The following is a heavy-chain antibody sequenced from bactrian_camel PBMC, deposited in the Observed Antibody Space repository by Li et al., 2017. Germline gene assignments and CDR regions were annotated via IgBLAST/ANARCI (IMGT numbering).Heavy chain of an antibody. CDR2: IGTYDST. D-gene: IGHD2*01. V-gene: IGHV3S55*01. Sequence: HVQLVESGGGSVPAGGSLRLSCAASGYRYSSVCMGWFRQAPGKERKRVAVIGTYDSTYYADSVKGRFTISNDNAKNTLYLEMNALKPEDTAMYYCAAVNCAQRFPVPEWEGFDSGYWGQGTQVTVS. J-gene: IGHJ6*01. CDR1: GYRYSSVC. CDR3: AAVNCAQRFPVPEWEGFDSGY.